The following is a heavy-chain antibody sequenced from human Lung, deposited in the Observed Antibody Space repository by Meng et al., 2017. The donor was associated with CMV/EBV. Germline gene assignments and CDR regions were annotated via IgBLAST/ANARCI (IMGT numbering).Heavy chain of an antibody. D-gene: IGHD4-11*01. J-gene: IGHJ6*02. CDR1: GFTFSSYD. V-gene: IGHV3-13*01. Sequence: SCAASGFTFSSYDMHWVRQATGKGLEWVSAIGTAGDTYYPGSVKGRFTIFRENDKNSLYLQMNSLRAGDTAVYYCARSATVTTLGSRYGMDVWGQGXTVTVSS. CDR2: IGTAGDT. CDR3: ARSATVTTLGSRYGMDV.